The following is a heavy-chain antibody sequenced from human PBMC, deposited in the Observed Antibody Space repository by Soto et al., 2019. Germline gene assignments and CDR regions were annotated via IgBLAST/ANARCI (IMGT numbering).Heavy chain of an antibody. V-gene: IGHV3-33*01. CDR3: AREGPVRAFDI. D-gene: IGHD3-10*01. Sequence: GGSLRLSCAASGFTFGSYGMHWVRQAPGKGLEWVAVIWYDGSNKYYADSVKGRFTISRDNSKNTLYLQMNSLRAEDTAVYYCAREGPVRAFDIWGQGTMVTVSS. CDR1: GFTFGSYG. J-gene: IGHJ3*02. CDR2: IWYDGSNK.